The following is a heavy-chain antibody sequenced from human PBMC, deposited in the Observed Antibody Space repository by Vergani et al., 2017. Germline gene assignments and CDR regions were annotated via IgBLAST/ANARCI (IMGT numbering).Heavy chain of an antibody. CDR2: ISTSGST. CDR1: GGSISSGSYY. Sequence: QVQLQESGPGLVKPSQTLSLTCTVSGGSISSGSYYWSWIRQPAGKGLEWIGRISTSGSTNYNPSLKSRVTISVDTSKNQFSLKLRSVTAADTAVYHCARGHLWFGELLSSGAFDIWGQGTMVTVSS. V-gene: IGHV4-61*02. CDR3: ARGHLWFGELLSSGAFDI. D-gene: IGHD3-10*01. J-gene: IGHJ3*02.